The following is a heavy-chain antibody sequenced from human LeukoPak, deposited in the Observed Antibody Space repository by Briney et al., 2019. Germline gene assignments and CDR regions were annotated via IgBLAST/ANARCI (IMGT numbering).Heavy chain of an antibody. J-gene: IGHJ5*02. Sequence: QPGGSLRLSCAASGFTFSSYWMSWVRQAPGKGLEWVSVIYSGGSTYYADSVKGRFTISRDNSKNTLYLQMNSLRAEDTAVYYCAKGQWLAYQEENWFDPWGQGTLVTVSS. CDR2: IYSGGST. CDR3: AKGQWLAYQEENWFDP. D-gene: IGHD6-19*01. CDR1: GFTFSSYW. V-gene: IGHV3-66*01.